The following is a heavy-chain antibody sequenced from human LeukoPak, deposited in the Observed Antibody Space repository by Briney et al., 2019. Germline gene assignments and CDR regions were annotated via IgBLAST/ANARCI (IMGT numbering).Heavy chain of an antibody. D-gene: IGHD3-3*01. J-gene: IGHJ6*02. CDR3: AKGVVSGTLYYYGLDA. CDR2: ISGSGVST. V-gene: IGHV3-23*01. Sequence: GGSLRLSCAASGFTFTSYGMSWVRQAPGKGLEWVSAISGSGVSTYYTDSVKGRFIISRDNSKNSLSLQMNILTAEDTATYYCAKGVVSGTLYYYGLDAWGQGTTVIVSS. CDR1: GFTFTSYG.